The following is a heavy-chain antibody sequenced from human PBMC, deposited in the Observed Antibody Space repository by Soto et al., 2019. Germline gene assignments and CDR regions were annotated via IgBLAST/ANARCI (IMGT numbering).Heavy chain of an antibody. CDR2: INPNSGGT. J-gene: IGHJ6*02. CDR3: AREFDDFWSGGRYYGMDV. D-gene: IGHD3-3*01. CDR1: GYTFTGYY. Sequence: ASVKVSCKASGYTFTGYYMHWVRQAPGQGLEWMGWINPNSGGTNYAQKFQGWVTMTRDTSISTAYMELSRLRSDDTAVYYCAREFDDFWSGGRYYGMDVWGQGTTVTVSS. V-gene: IGHV1-2*04.